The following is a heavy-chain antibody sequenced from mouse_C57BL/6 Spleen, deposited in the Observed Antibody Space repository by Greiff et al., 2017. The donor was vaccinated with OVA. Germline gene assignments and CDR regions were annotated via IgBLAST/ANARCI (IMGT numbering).Heavy chain of an antibody. CDR2: IYPGDGDT. J-gene: IGHJ4*01. CDR3: ASNYYYAMDY. V-gene: IGHV1-82*01. CDR1: GYAFSSSW. D-gene: IGHD1-3*01. Sequence: VQLQQSGPELVKPGASVKISCKASGYAFSSSWMNWVKQRPGKGLEWIGRIYPGDGDTNYNGKFKGKATLTADKSSSTAYMQLSRLTSEDSAVYLCASNYYYAMDYWGQGTSVTVSS.